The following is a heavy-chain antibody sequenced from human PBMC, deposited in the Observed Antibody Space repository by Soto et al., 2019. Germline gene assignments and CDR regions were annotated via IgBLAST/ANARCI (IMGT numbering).Heavy chain of an antibody. Sequence: GGSLRLSCAASGFTFSSYAMSWVRQAPGKGLEWVSAISGSGGSTCYADSVKGRLTISRDNSKNTLYLQMNSLRAEDTAVYYCAKDGELVVGPAASYYYYGMDDWGQGTTVTVSS. CDR1: GFTFSSYA. CDR3: AKDGELVVGPAASYYYYGMDD. V-gene: IGHV3-23*01. J-gene: IGHJ6*02. CDR2: ISGSGGST. D-gene: IGHD2-2*01.